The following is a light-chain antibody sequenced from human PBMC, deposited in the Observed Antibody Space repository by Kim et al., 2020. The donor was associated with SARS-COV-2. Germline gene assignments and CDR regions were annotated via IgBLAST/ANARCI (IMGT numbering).Light chain of an antibody. CDR2: EVS. J-gene: IGLJ1*01. V-gene: IGLV2-14*03. CDR3: SSYTTGTTLV. Sequence: QSITISCTETSSDVGCYNYVSWYQQHPGKAPKLMIFEVSNRPSGVSDRFSGSKSGNTASLTISGLQAEDEADYHCSSYTTGTTLVFGTGTKVTVL. CDR1: SSDVGCYNY.